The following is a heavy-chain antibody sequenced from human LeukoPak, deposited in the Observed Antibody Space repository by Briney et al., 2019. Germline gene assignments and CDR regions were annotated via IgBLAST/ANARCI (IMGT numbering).Heavy chain of an antibody. J-gene: IGHJ4*02. CDR3: ARGEDYYGSGSYFDY. CDR2: INHSGST. CDR1: GGSFSGYY. Sequence: ASETLSLTCAVYGGSFSGYYWSWIRQPPGKGLEWIGEINHSGSTNYNPSLKSRVTISVDTSKNQFSLKLSSVTAADTAVYYCARGEDYYGSGSYFDYWGQGTLVTVSS. D-gene: IGHD3-10*01. V-gene: IGHV4-34*01.